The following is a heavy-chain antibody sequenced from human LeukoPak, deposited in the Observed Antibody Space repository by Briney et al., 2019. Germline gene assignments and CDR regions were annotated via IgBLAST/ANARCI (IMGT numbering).Heavy chain of an antibody. CDR1: GYSFTSYG. J-gene: IGHJ4*02. Sequence: ASVKLSCKASGYSFTSYGMSWVRQAPGQGLEWMGWISSNDGNTNYAQKVQGRVTITTDSSTSTAYLELRSQTLDDTAVYDCSKLGDTVGYSPIDDWGEGTLVTVS. V-gene: IGHV1-18*04. CDR3: SKLGDTVGYSPIDD. D-gene: IGHD2-2*03. CDR2: ISSNDGNT.